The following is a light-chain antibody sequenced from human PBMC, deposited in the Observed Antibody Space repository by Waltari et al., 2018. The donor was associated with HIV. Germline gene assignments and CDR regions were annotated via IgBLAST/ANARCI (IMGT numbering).Light chain of an antibody. CDR1: SSYVGRYNY. CDR2: EVS. Sequence: QSALTQPASVSGSPGQSITISCTGTSSYVGRYNYVSWYQQHPGKAPKLLIYEVSNRPSGVSNRFSGSKSGNTASLTISGLQAEDEALYYCSSYTVTGTLNWVFGGGTKLTVL. V-gene: IGLV2-14*03. J-gene: IGLJ3*02. CDR3: SSYTVTGTLNWV.